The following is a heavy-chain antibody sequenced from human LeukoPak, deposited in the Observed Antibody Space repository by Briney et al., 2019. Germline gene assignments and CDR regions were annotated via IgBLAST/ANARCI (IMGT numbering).Heavy chain of an antibody. CDR1: GDSVSSNIAA. CDR2: TFYRSKWDN. D-gene: IGHD2-15*01. Sequence: SQTLSLTCAISGDSVSSNIAAWNWIRQSPSRGLEWLGRTFYRSKWDNEYAGSVKGRIIINPDTSRNQFSLHLNSVTPEDTAVYYCASNLLGYCSGGSCPGAFDIWGQGTMVTVSS. CDR3: ASNLLGYCSGGSCPGAFDI. J-gene: IGHJ3*02. V-gene: IGHV6-1*01.